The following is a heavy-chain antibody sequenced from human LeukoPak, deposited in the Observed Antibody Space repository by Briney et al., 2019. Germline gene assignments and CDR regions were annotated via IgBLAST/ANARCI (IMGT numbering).Heavy chain of an antibody. J-gene: IGHJ4*02. CDR1: GFTFDDYA. CDR2: ISWNSGSI. V-gene: IGHV3-9*01. D-gene: IGHD6-13*01. CDR3: AKDPSSLAAAGTWFDY. Sequence: GRSLRLSCAASGFTFDDYAMHWVRQAPGKGLEWVSGISWNSGSIGYADSVKGRITISRDNAKNSLYLQMNSLRAEDTALYYCAKDPSSLAAAGTWFDYWGQGTLVTVSS.